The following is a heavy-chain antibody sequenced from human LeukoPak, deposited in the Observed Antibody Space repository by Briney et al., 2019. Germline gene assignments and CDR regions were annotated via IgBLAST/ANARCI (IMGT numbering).Heavy chain of an antibody. V-gene: IGHV3-23*01. CDR1: GFTFSSYA. Sequence: GGSLRLSCAASGFTFSSYAMSWVRQAPGGGVGWVSAISGSGGSTYYADSVKGRFTISRDNSKNTLYLQMNSLRAEDTAVYYCAKDLRRSGCLDYWGQGTLVTVSS. J-gene: IGHJ4*02. CDR2: ISGSGGST. D-gene: IGHD6-19*01. CDR3: AKDLRRSGCLDY.